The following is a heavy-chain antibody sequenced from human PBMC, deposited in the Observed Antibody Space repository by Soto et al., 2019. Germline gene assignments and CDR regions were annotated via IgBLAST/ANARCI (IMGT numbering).Heavy chain of an antibody. Sequence: SVKVSCKASGGTFSSYAISWVRQAPGQGLEWMGGIIPIFGTANYAQKFQGRVTITADESTSTAYMELSSLRSEDTAVYYCASVIAAAGYYYYGMDVWGQGTTVTVSS. CDR1: GGTFSSYA. CDR3: ASVIAAAGYYYYGMDV. J-gene: IGHJ6*02. V-gene: IGHV1-69*13. D-gene: IGHD6-13*01. CDR2: IIPIFGTA.